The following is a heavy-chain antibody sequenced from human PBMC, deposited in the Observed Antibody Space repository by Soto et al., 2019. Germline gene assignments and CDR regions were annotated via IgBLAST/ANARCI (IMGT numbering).Heavy chain of an antibody. CDR1: GFTFSSYA. CDR3: ARGRLYVGNTYFYNFGMDV. D-gene: IGHD3-22*01. V-gene: IGHV3-30*09. J-gene: IGHJ6*02. CDR2: ISYDGSNK. Sequence: GGSLRLSCAASGFTFSSYAVHWVRQDPGKGLDWVAVISYDGSNKYYADSAKGRFAISRDNSENTLYLQMNSLRAEDTAVYYCARGRLYVGNTYFYNFGMDVWGQGTTVTVS.